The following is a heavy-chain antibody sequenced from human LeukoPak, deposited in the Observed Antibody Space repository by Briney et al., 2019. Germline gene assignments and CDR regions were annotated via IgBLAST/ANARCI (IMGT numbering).Heavy chain of an antibody. Sequence: GGSLRLSCAASGFTSSSYGMHWVRQAPGKGLEWVAVIWYDGSDKYYADSVKGRFTISRDNSKNTLYLQMNSLRVEDTAVYYCARDHDQYSNGFWGQGTLVTVSS. CDR1: GFTSSSYG. CDR3: ARDHDQYSNGF. J-gene: IGHJ4*02. V-gene: IGHV3-33*01. CDR2: IWYDGSDK. D-gene: IGHD5-18*01.